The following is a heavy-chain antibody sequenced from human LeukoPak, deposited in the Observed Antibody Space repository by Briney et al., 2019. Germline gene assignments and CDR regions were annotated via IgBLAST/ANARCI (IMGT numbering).Heavy chain of an antibody. D-gene: IGHD5-18*01. CDR2: ISWNSGSI. CDR3: AKDLGYSYGSGSAFDI. V-gene: IGHV3-9*03. J-gene: IGHJ3*02. Sequence: PGRSLRLSCAASGFTFDDYAMHWVRQAPGKGLEGVSGISWNSGSIGYADSVKGRFTISRDNAKNSLYLQMNSLRAEDMALYYCAKDLGYSYGSGSAFDIWGQGTMVTVSS. CDR1: GFTFDDYA.